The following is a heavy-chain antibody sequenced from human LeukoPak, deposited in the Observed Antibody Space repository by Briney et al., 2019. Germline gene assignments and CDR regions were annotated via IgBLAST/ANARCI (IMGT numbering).Heavy chain of an antibody. CDR2: IYYSGST. Sequence: SETLSLTCTVSGGSISSYYWSWIRQPPGKGLEWIGYIYYSGSTNYNPSLKSRVTISVDTSKNQFSLKLSSVTAADTAVYYCASTPGNLWYYYDSSGPNHGDAFDIWGQGTMVTVSS. CDR3: ASTPGNLWYYYDSSGPNHGDAFDI. J-gene: IGHJ3*02. D-gene: IGHD3-22*01. CDR1: GGSISSYY. V-gene: IGHV4-59*01.